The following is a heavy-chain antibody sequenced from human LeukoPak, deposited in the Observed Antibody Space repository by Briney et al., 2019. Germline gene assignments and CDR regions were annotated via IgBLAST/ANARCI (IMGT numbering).Heavy chain of an antibody. CDR2: IYYSGST. Sequence: SETLSLTCTVSGGSISSSSYYWGWIRQPPGKGLEWIGTIYYSGSTNYNPSLKSRVTISVDTSKNQFSLKLSSVTAADTAVYYCARRRSSGLLWFGDYFDYWGQGTLVTVSS. CDR1: GGSISSSSYY. V-gene: IGHV4-39*07. D-gene: IGHD3-10*01. J-gene: IGHJ4*02. CDR3: ARRRSSGLLWFGDYFDY.